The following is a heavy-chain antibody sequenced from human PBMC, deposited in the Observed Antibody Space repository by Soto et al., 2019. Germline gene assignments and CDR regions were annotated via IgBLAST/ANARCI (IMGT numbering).Heavy chain of an antibody. D-gene: IGHD3-9*01. Sequence: GGSLRLSCAASGFTFSSYAMSWVRQAPGKGLEWVSAISGSGGSTYYADSVKGRFTMSRDNSKNTLYLQMNSLRAEDTAVYYCAKVLRYFDWTPDYWGQGTLVTVSS. J-gene: IGHJ4*02. V-gene: IGHV3-23*01. CDR2: ISGSGGST. CDR3: AKVLRYFDWTPDY. CDR1: GFTFSSYA.